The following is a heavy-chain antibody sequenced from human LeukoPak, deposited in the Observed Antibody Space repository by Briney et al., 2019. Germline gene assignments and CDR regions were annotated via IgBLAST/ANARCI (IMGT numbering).Heavy chain of an antibody. J-gene: IGHJ5*02. CDR2: ISYDGSNK. Sequence: GGSLRLSCAASGFTFSSYAMHWVRQAPGKGLEWVAVISYDGSNKYYADSVKGRFTISRDNSKNTLYLQMNSLRAEDTAVYYCAKDSGWFDPWGQGTLVTVSS. V-gene: IGHV3-30*04. CDR3: AKDSGWFDP. CDR1: GFTFSSYA.